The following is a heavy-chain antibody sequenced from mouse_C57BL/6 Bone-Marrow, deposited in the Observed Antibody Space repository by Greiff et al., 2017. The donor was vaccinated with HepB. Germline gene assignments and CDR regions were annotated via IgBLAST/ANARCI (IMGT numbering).Heavy chain of an antibody. D-gene: IGHD2-12*01. V-gene: IGHV5-17*01. Sequence: DVKLVESGGGLVKPGGSLKLSCAASGFTFSDYGMHWVRQAPEKGLEWVAYISSGSSTIYYADTVKGRFTISRDNAKNTLFLQMTSLRSEDTAMYYCARRESVYDGFDYWGQGTTLTVSS. CDR3: ARRESVYDGFDY. CDR1: GFTFSDYG. J-gene: IGHJ2*01. CDR2: ISSGSSTI.